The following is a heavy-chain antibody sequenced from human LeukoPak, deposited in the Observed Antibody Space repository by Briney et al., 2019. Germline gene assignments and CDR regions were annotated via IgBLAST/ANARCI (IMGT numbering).Heavy chain of an antibody. V-gene: IGHV3-23*01. CDR2: ISGSGSST. CDR3: AKDKGWGYSAYDCYGMDV. J-gene: IGHJ6*02. Sequence: SGGSLRLSCAASGFTFSSYAMSWVRQAPGKGLEWVSAISGSGSSTYYADSVKGRFTISRDKSKNTLYLQMNSLRAEDTAVYYCAKDKGWGYSAYDCYGMDVWGQGTTVTVSS. D-gene: IGHD1-26*01. CDR1: GFTFSSYA.